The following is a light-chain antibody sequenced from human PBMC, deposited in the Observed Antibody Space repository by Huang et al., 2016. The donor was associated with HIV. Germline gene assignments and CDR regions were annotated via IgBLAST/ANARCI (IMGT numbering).Light chain of an antibody. V-gene: IGKV4-1*01. CDR2: WSS. Sequence: DITMTQSPDSLAVSLGERATLRCRSSQSVYSSSTSKDYMAWFQQKPGQPPRLLLCWSSTREVGVPERVSGSGSGTHFTLTIANLEAEDAAIYYCQQYYSSPQTFGQGTRVEVK. J-gene: IGKJ1*01. CDR3: QQYYSSPQT. CDR1: QSVYSSSTSKDY.